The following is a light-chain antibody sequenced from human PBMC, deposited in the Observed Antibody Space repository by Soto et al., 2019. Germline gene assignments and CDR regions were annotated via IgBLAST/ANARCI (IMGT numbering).Light chain of an antibody. J-gene: IGKJ1*01. CDR1: QYITTY. CDR3: HHSYSNVWT. CDR2: AAS. V-gene: IGKV1-39*01. Sequence: DVQMAQSPSSLSASVGDRVTITCRASQYITTYLNWYQQQPGKAPKLLLYAASILQSGVPSRFSGRGSGTDFTLPISGLEAEDFETYYCHHSYSNVWTFGQGTRVEVK.